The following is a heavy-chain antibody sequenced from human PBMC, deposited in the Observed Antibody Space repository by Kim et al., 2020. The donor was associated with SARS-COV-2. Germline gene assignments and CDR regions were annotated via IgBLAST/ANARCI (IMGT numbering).Heavy chain of an antibody. V-gene: IGHV3-21*01. J-gene: IGHJ6*02. CDR3: ARDSGGMDV. Sequence: YIYYADSVKGRFTISRDNAKNSLYLQMNSLRAEDTAVYYCARDSGGMDVWGQGTTVTVSS. CDR2: YI.